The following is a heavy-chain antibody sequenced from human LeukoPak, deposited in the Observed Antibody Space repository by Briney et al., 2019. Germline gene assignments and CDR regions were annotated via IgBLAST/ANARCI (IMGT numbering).Heavy chain of an antibody. CDR2: IYYSGST. CDR1: GGSISSYY. J-gene: IGHJ5*02. Sequence: SETLSLTCTVSGGSISSYYWSWIRQPPGKGLEWIGYIYYSGSTKYNPSLKSRVTISVDTSKNPFSLKLSSVTAADTAVYYCARGGSHCSGGSCYSLDWFDPWGQGTLVTVSS. D-gene: IGHD2-15*01. V-gene: IGHV4-59*01. CDR3: ARGGSHCSGGSCYSLDWFDP.